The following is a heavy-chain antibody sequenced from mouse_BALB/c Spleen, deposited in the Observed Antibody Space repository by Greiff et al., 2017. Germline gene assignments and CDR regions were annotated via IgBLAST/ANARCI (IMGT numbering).Heavy chain of an antibody. CDR1: GYNFTSYW. Sequence: VQLQQPGAELVKPGTSVKLSCKASGYNFTSYWINWVKLRPGQGLEWIGDIYPGSGSTNYNEKFKSKATLTVDTSSSTAYMQLSSLASEDSALYYCAGYRYDYYAMDYWGQGTSVTVSS. V-gene: IGHV1-55*01. J-gene: IGHJ4*01. CDR3: AGYRYDYYAMDY. CDR2: IYPGSGST. D-gene: IGHD2-14*01.